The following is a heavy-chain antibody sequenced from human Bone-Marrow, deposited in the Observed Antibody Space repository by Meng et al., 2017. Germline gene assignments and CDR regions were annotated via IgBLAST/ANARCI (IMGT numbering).Heavy chain of an antibody. CDR3: ARGRIAVEPPAQPFDY. Sequence: SETLSLTCTVSGGSISSSSYYWGWIRQPPGKGLEWIGSIYYSGSTYYNPSLKSRVTISVDTSKNQFSLKLSSVTAADTAVYYCARGRIAVEPPAQPFDYWGQGTLGTVSS. CDR1: GGSISSSSYY. J-gene: IGHJ4*02. D-gene: IGHD6-19*01. CDR2: IYYSGST. V-gene: IGHV4-39*07.